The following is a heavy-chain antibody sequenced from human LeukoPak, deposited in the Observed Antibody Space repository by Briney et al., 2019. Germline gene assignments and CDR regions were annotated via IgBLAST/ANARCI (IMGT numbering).Heavy chain of an antibody. Sequence: PSETLSLTCTVSGGSISSYCWSWIRQPPGKGLEWIGYIYYSGNTNYNPSLKRRVTISVDTSKHQFSLKLSSVTAADTAVYYCARDRVTMVRGVPSGMDVWGKGTTVTVSS. CDR1: GGSISSYC. D-gene: IGHD3-10*01. V-gene: IGHV4-59*01. CDR3: ARDRVTMVRGVPSGMDV. CDR2: IYYSGNT. J-gene: IGHJ6*04.